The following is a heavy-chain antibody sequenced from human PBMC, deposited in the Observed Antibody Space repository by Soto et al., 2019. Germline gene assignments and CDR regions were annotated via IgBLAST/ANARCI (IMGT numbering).Heavy chain of an antibody. CDR2: IIPKFNTI. D-gene: IGHD6-13*01. V-gene: IGHV1-69*06. Sequence: SVKVSCKASGDTFSRYAISWVRQAPGQGLEWMGGIIPKFNTIDHGQKFQGRVTIAADKSTSTAYMELSSLRSDDTAVYYCARVPPAGYFDYWAQGTLVAVSS. CDR1: GDTFSRYA. J-gene: IGHJ4*02. CDR3: ARVPPAGYFDY.